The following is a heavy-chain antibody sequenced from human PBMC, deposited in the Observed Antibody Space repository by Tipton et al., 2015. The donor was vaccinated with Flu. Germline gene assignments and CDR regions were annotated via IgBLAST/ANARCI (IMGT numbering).Heavy chain of an antibody. V-gene: IGHV4-31*03. Sequence: GLVKPSQTLSLTCTVSGDSISSNNYYWNWIRQRPGKGLEWIGCIHYTGSTYYNPSLRSRLTISVDTSKNQFSLKLSSVTAADTAVYYCAKDLPASGSLGYWGHGTLVTVSS. J-gene: IGHJ4*01. CDR1: GDSISSNNYY. CDR3: AKDLPASGSLGY. D-gene: IGHD3-10*01. CDR2: IHYTGST.